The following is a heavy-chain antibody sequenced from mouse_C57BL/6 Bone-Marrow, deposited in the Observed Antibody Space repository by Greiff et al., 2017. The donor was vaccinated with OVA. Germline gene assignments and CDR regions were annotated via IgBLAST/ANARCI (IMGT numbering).Heavy chain of an antibody. Sequence: VQRVESGAELVRPGASVTLSCKASGYTFTDYEMHWVKQTPVHGLEWIGAIDPETGGTAYNQKFKGKAILAADKSSSTADMELRSLTSEDSAVYYCTGGIKSNYSPGFGCWGQGTLVTVS. CDR1: GYTFTDYE. V-gene: IGHV1-15*01. CDR2: IDPETGGT. CDR3: TGGIKSNYSPGFGC. J-gene: IGHJ3*01. D-gene: IGHD2-5*01.